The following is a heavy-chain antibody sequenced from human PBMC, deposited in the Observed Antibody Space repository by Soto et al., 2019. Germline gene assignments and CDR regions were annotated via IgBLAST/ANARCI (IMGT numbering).Heavy chain of an antibody. D-gene: IGHD1-26*01. CDR1: GFTFGANA. CDR3: ARDKIKGAPDYLDS. Sequence: QEQLVESGGDVVQPGRSLTLSCAASGFTFGANAMHWVRQAPGKGLEWVAVIAYDGTIKIYRDSVKGRFTISRDDSKSTLYLQMNSLRPEATAVFYCARDKIKGAPDYLDSWGQGTLVTVSS. CDR2: IAYDGTIK. V-gene: IGHV3-30-3*01. J-gene: IGHJ4*02.